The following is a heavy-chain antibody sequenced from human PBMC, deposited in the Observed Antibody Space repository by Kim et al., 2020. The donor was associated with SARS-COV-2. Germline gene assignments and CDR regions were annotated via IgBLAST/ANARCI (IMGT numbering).Heavy chain of an antibody. CDR3: ARTSAGSYGSGRPFEY. Sequence: GSLRLSCAASGFTFSNYEMNWVRQVLGKGLEWVSHITRSSSTIYYRDSVRGRFTISRDNAKNSLYLEMSSLTVEDTAIYYCARTSAGSYGSGRPFEYWGQGTLVTVSS. V-gene: IGHV3-48*03. CDR2: ITRSSSTI. D-gene: IGHD3-10*01. CDR1: GFTFSNYE. J-gene: IGHJ4*02.